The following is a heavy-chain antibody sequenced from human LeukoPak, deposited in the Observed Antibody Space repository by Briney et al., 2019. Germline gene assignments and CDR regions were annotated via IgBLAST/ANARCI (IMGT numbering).Heavy chain of an antibody. J-gene: IGHJ5*02. CDR3: ARDFTIPYYYGSGSLYWFDP. CDR1: GNSFGDYY. V-gene: IGHV4-4*07. D-gene: IGHD3-10*01. Sequence: PSETLSLTCTVSGNSFGDYYWSWIRQPAGKGLEWIGCIYSSGSTYYNPSLKSRVTISVDTSKNQFSLKLSSVTAADTAVYYCARDFTIPYYYGSGSLYWFDPWGQGTLVTVSS. CDR2: IYSSGST.